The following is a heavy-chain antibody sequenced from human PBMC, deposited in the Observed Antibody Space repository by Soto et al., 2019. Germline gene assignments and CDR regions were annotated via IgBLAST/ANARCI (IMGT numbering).Heavy chain of an antibody. V-gene: IGHV3-21*01. CDR3: VRDEPVRQFDTSTEGSFDI. D-gene: IGHD2-2*01. Sequence: KPGGSLRLSCAASGFTFGTYTMSWVRQAPGKGLEWVSSISKSSGFIYYRDSVKGRFSISRDDAKNSLYLQLNSLRAEDTAVYYCVRDEPVRQFDTSTEGSFDIWGQGTMVTVSS. CDR1: GFTFGTYT. J-gene: IGHJ3*02. CDR2: ISKSSGFI.